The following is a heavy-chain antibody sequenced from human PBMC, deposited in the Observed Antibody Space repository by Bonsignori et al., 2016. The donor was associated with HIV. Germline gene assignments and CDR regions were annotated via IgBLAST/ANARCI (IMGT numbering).Heavy chain of an antibody. CDR1: GFTFSSYA. CDR3: ARDRWLQLLGYFDY. CDR2: ISYDGSNK. J-gene: IGHJ4*02. V-gene: IGHV3-30-3*01. D-gene: IGHD5-24*01. Sequence: RGSLRLSCAASGFTFSSYAMHWVRQAPGKGLEWVAVISYDGSNKYYADSVKGRFTISRDNSKNTLYLQMNSLRAEDTAVYYCARDRWLQLLGYFDYWGQGTLVTVSS.